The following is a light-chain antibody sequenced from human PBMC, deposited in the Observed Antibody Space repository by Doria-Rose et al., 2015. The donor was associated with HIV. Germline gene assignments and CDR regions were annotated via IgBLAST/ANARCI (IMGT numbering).Light chain of an antibody. V-gene: IGLV2-14*01. CDR3: SSYTGSSTFV. CDR2: EVS. J-gene: IGLJ1*01. CDR1: SSDVGGYNY. Sequence: SSDVGGYNYVSWYQQHPGKAPKVMIYEVSNRPSGVSNRFSGSKSGNTASLTISGLQAEDETDYYCSSYTGSSTFVFGTGTKVTVL.